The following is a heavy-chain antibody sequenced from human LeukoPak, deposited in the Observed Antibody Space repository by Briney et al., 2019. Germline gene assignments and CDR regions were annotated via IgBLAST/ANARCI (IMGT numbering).Heavy chain of an antibody. Sequence: PSETLSLTCAVYGGSFSGYYWSWIRQPPGKGLEWIGEINHSGSTNYNPSLKSRVTISVDTSKNQFSLKLSSVTAADTAVYYCARLGQQLVRENAFDIWGQGTKVTVSS. CDR3: ARLGQQLVRENAFDI. J-gene: IGHJ3*02. D-gene: IGHD6-13*01. CDR1: GGSFSGYY. V-gene: IGHV4-34*01. CDR2: INHSGST.